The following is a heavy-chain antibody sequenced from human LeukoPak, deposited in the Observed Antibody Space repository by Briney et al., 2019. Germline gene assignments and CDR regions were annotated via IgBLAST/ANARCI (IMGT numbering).Heavy chain of an antibody. CDR1: GYNFAGYY. D-gene: IGHD3-3*01. V-gene: IGHV1-2*06. CDR3: GRDWELRFHQGGLDY. Sequence: ASVKVSCKASGYNFAGYYLQWVRQAPGQGLEWMGRINPRDGETSFAQKFQGRITMTRDTSISTAYMELSGLRYDDTAVYYCGRDWELRFHQGGLDYWGQGTLVTVSS. CDR2: INPRDGET. J-gene: IGHJ4*02.